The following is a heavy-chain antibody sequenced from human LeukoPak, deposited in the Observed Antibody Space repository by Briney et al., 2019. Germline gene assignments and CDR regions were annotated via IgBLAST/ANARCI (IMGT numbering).Heavy chain of an antibody. CDR3: ASSRSLSPGSYYYGMDV. Sequence: PSETLSLTCTVSGGSISSYYWSWIRQPPGKGLEWIGYIYYSGSTNYNPSLKSRVTISVDTSKNQFSLKLSSVTAADTAVYYCASSRSLSPGSYYYGMDVWGQGTTVTVSS. CDR2: IYYSGST. CDR1: GGSISSYY. V-gene: IGHV4-59*01. J-gene: IGHJ6*02.